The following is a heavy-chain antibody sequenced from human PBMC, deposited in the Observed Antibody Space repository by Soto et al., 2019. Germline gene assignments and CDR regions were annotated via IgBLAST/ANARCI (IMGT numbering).Heavy chain of an antibody. D-gene: IGHD3-3*01. CDR1: GGSISSYH. CDR3: ARDFVTIFGVASGGMDV. J-gene: IGHJ6*02. CDR2: IYYSGST. Sequence: PSETLSLTCTVSGGSISSYHWSWIRQPPGKGLEWIGYIYYSGSTNYNPSLKSRVTISVDTSKNQFSLKLSSVTAADTAVYYCARDFVTIFGVASGGMDVWGQGTTVTVSS. V-gene: IGHV4-59*01.